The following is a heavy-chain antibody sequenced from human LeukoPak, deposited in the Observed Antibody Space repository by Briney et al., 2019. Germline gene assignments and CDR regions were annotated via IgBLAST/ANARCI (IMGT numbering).Heavy chain of an antibody. D-gene: IGHD3-22*01. CDR2: IKEDGSKK. V-gene: IGHV3-7*03. CDR3: ATPLDYYDSSGYHQGGD. Sequence: GGSLRLSCAASGYTFSGCWMTWVRQAPGKGLEWVANIKEDGSKKNYVDSVKGRFTIFRDNAKNSLYLQMNSLRAEDTAVYYCATPLDYYDSSGYHQGGDWGQGTLVTVSS. CDR1: GYTFSGCW. J-gene: IGHJ4*02.